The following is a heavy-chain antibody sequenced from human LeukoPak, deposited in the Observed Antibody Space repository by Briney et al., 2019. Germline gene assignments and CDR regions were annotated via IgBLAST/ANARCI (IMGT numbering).Heavy chain of an antibody. CDR3: AKDISSSWPTDF. V-gene: IGHV3-43*02. CDR2: ISGDGGST. Sequence: GGSLRLSCAASGITFDDYAMHCVHQAPGKGLEWGSRISGDGGSTYYANSVKGRFTISRDNSKNSLYPQMNSLRTEDTALYYCAKDISSSWPTDFWGQGTLVTVSS. D-gene: IGHD6-13*01. CDR1: GITFDDYA. J-gene: IGHJ4*02.